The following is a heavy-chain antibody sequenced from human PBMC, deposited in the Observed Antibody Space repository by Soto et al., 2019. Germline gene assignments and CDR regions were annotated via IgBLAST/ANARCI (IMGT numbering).Heavy chain of an antibody. Sequence: QVQLVQSGAEVKKPGASVKVSCKASGYSLTSYYMHWVRQAPGQGLEWMGVLNPSGTGATYAQIFQGRVTMTRDTSTSTVYMELSSLRSEDTAVYFCVREFTQYYGMDVW. CDR2: LNPSGTGA. J-gene: IGHJ6*01. CDR1: GYSLTSYY. CDR3: VREFTQYYGMDV. V-gene: IGHV1-46*01.